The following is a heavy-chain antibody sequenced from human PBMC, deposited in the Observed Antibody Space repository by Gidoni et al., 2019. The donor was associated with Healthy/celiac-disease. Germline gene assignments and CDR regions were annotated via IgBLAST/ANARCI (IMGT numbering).Heavy chain of an antibody. CDR1: GFTFMSYS. CDR2: ISSSSSTI. D-gene: IGHD3-10*01. J-gene: IGHJ4*02. V-gene: IGHV3-48*02. Sequence: EVQLVESGGGLVQPGGSLRLSCAASGFTFMSYSMNGVSQAPGKGLGWVSDISSSSSTIYYAVYVKGRFTISRDNAKNSLYLQMNSLRDEETAVYYCARGRVTMVRGVINYFDYWGQGTLVTVSS. CDR3: ARGRVTMVRGVINYFDY.